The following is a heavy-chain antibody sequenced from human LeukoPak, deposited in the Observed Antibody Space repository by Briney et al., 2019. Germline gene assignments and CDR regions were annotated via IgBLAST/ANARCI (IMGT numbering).Heavy chain of an antibody. CDR2: ISTSGSII. J-gene: IGHJ4*02. Sequence: GGSLRLFCAASGFTFSAYFMGWIRQAPGKGLEWVSYISTSGSIIYYADSVKGRFTISRDNAKNSLYLQMNSLRAEDTAVYYCARGQLTGDDELFDYWGQGTLVTVSS. CDR3: ARGQLTGDDELFDY. D-gene: IGHD7-27*01. CDR1: GFTFSAYF. V-gene: IGHV3-11*04.